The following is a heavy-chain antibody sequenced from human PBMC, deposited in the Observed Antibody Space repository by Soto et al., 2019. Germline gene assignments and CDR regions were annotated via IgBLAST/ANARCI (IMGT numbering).Heavy chain of an antibody. Sequence: ASLKVSCKASGGTFSSYTISWVRQAPGQGLEWMGRIIPILGIANYAQKFQGRVTITADKSTSTAYMELSSLRSEDTAVYYCARGYSGYDYFGWFDPWGQGTLVTVSS. V-gene: IGHV1-69*02. CDR2: IIPILGIA. D-gene: IGHD5-12*01. J-gene: IGHJ5*02. CDR3: ARGYSGYDYFGWFDP. CDR1: GGTFSSYT.